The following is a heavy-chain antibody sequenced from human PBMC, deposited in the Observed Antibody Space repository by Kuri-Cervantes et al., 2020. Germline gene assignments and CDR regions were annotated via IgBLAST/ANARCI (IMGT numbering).Heavy chain of an antibody. D-gene: IGHD6-19*01. V-gene: IGHV1-2*02. CDR2: INPNSGGT. J-gene: IGHJ6*02. Sequence: ASVKVSCKASGYTFTGYYMHWVRQAPGQGLEWMGWINPNSGGTNYAQKFQGRVTMTRDTSISTAYMELGRLRSDDTAVYYCAIPGGGSGWYERGDMDVWGQGTTVTVSS. CDR3: AIPGGGSGWYERGDMDV. CDR1: GYTFTGYY.